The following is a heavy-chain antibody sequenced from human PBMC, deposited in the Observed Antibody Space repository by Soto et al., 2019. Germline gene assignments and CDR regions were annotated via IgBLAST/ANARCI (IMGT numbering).Heavy chain of an antibody. CDR1: GYTFTDYY. CDR3: ARSFSSRYFYNKYAMDV. Sequence: QMQLVQSGAEVKKPGASVKVSCQASGYTFTDYYIHWVRQAPGQGLEWMGWINPTGGGTNYAQKFRGRVTMTRDTSTSTAYLELSRLTSGDTAVFYCARSFSSRYFYNKYAMDVWGQGTTVTVSS. V-gene: IGHV1-2*02. J-gene: IGHJ6*02. CDR2: INPTGGGT. D-gene: IGHD3-22*01.